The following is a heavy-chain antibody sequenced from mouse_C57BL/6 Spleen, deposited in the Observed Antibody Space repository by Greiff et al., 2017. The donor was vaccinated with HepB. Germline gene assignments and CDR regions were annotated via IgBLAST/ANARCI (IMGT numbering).Heavy chain of an antibody. Sequence: QVQLQQSGAELVRPGTSVKMSCKASGYTFTNYWIGWAKQRPGHGLEWIGDIYPGGGYTNYNEKFKGKATLTADKSSSTAYMQFSSLTSEDSAIYYCAGGNRGYFDVWGTGTTVTVSS. J-gene: IGHJ1*03. CDR1: GYTFTNYW. V-gene: IGHV1-63*01. D-gene: IGHD2-1*01. CDR3: AGGNRGYFDV. CDR2: IYPGGGYT.